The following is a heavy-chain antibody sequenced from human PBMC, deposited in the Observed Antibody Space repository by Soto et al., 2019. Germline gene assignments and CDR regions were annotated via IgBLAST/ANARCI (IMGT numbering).Heavy chain of an antibody. J-gene: IGHJ5*02. CDR3: ARDDSSGPGRFDP. Sequence: QVRLVQSGAEVKKPGASVKFSCEASGYTFTTYGISWVRQSPGQGLEWMGWSGGNNGYTEYAQDFQGRVIMATDTSTSTAYMELRSLRSDDTAVYYCARDDSSGPGRFDPWGQGTLVTVSS. CDR2: SGGNNGYT. D-gene: IGHD3-22*01. V-gene: IGHV1-18*01. CDR1: GYTFTTYG.